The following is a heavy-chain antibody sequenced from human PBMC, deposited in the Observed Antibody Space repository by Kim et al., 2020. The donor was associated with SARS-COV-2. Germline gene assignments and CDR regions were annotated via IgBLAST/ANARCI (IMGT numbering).Heavy chain of an antibody. V-gene: IGHV3-74*01. J-gene: IGHJ4*02. D-gene: IGHD4-17*01. Sequence: AESGKGRLTISRANAKNIVYLQMNRLRAEDTAVYYCARGVTPATVTPLNSWGQGTLVSVSS. CDR3: ARGVTPATVTPLNS.